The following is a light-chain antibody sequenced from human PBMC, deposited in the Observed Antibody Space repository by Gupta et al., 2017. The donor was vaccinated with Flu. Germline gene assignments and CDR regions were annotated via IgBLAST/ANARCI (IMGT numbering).Light chain of an antibody. CDR2: GAT. CDR3: QQCYETPQT. CDR1: QSVDSY. J-gene: IGKJ2*01. Sequence: GDRVTITCRASQSVDSYLNWYQQKPGKAPNLLIYGATSLQDGVSSRFSGSGSGTDFTLTINSLQPEDFANYFCQQCYETPQTSGQGTKLEIK. V-gene: IGKV1-39*01.